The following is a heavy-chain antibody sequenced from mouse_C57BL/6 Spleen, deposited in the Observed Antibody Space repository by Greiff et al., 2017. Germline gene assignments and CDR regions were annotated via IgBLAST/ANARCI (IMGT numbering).Heavy chain of an antibody. CDR3: ARCVYYDFDY. Sequence: QVQLKESGAELVRPGTSVKVSCKASGYAFTNYLIEWVKQRPGQGLEWIGVINPGSGGTNYNEKFQGKATLTADKSSSTAYMQLSSLTSEDSAVYFCARCVYYDFDYWGQGTTLTVSS. CDR1: GYAFTNYL. D-gene: IGHD2-4*01. V-gene: IGHV1-54*01. CDR2: INPGSGGT. J-gene: IGHJ2*01.